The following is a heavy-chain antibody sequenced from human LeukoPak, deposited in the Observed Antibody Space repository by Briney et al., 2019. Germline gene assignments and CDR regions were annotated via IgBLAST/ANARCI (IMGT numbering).Heavy chain of an antibody. V-gene: IGHV3-23*01. Sequence: AGGSLRLSCAASGFTFSSYAMSWVRQAPGKGLEWVSAISGSGGSTYYADSVKGRFTISRDNSKNTLYLQMNSLRAEDTAVYYCAKDLFRNLRELVSGAGAFDIRGQGTMFTVSS. D-gene: IGHD3-10*01. J-gene: IGHJ3*02. CDR3: AKDLFRNLRELVSGAGAFDI. CDR2: ISGSGGST. CDR1: GFTFSSYA.